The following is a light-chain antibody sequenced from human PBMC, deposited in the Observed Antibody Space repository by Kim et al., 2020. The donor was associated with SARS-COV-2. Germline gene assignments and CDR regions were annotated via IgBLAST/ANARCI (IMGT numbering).Light chain of an antibody. Sequence: SATLNCKSSQTVLYNSNNKNYLAWYQQKPGQAPKLLIYWASIRESGVSDRFSGSGSETDFTLTISSLQAEDVAVYYCQQYYSTPPSFGQGTKLEIK. CDR1: QTVLYNSNNKNY. CDR3: QQYYSTPPS. J-gene: IGKJ2*03. CDR2: WAS. V-gene: IGKV4-1*01.